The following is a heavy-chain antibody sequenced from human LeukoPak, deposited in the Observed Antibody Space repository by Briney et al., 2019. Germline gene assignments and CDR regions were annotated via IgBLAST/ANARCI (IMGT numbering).Heavy chain of an antibody. CDR3: ARDRILHSSGWYGY. CDR2: IGSSSSYI. D-gene: IGHD6-19*01. V-gene: IGHV3-21*01. CDR1: GFTFSSYS. Sequence: PGGSLRLSCAASGFTFSSYSMNWVRQAPGKGLEWVSSIGSSSSYIYYADSVEGRFTISRDNAKNSLYLQMNSLRAEDTAVYYCARDRILHSSGWYGYWGQGTLVTVSS. J-gene: IGHJ4*02.